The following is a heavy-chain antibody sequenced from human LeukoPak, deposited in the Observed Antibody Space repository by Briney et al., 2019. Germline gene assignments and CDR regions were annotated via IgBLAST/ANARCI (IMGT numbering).Heavy chain of an antibody. J-gene: IGHJ4*02. Sequence: ASVKVSCKASGYTFTSYAMHWVRQAPGQGLEWMGWINAGNGNTKYSQKFQGRVTITRDTSASTAYMELSSLRSEDTAVYYCARGGEDRSHYDFWSGYPFDYWGQGTLVTVSS. CDR1: GYTFTSYA. V-gene: IGHV1-3*01. CDR3: ARGGEDRSHYDFWSGYPFDY. CDR2: INAGNGNT. D-gene: IGHD3-3*01.